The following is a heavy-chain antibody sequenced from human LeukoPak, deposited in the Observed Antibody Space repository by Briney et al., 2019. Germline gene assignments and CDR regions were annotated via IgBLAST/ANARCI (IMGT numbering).Heavy chain of an antibody. Sequence: GGSLRLSCAASGFTFSNAWMSWVRQAPGKGLEWVGRIKSKTDGGTTDYAAPVKGRFTISRDDSKNTLYLQMNSLKTEDTAVYYCTTDLWELLYYYGMDVWGQGTTVTVSS. CDR3: TTDLWELLYYYGMDV. D-gene: IGHD1-26*01. J-gene: IGHJ6*02. V-gene: IGHV3-15*01. CDR2: IKSKTDGGTT. CDR1: GFTFSNAW.